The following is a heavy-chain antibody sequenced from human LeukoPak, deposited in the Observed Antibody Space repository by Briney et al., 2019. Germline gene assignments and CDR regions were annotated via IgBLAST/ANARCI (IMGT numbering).Heavy chain of an antibody. J-gene: IGHJ4*02. D-gene: IGHD6-13*01. V-gene: IGHV3-9*01. CDR3: AKGWYFFDY. CDR2: TSWNSGSI. CDR1: GFTFDDYA. Sequence: GGSLRLSCAASGFTFDDYAMHWVRQAPGKGLEWVSGTSWNSGSIGYADSVKGRFTISRDNAKNSLYLQMNSLRAEDTALYYCAKGWYFFDYWGQGTLVTVSS.